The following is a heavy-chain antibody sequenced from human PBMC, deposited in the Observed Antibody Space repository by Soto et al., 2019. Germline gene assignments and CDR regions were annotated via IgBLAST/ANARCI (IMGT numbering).Heavy chain of an antibody. CDR2: IYCSGLT. D-gene: IGHD3-16*01. CDR1: GGSMTSEGYY. Sequence: SETLSLTWIPSGGSMTSEGYYWSWSRQHPGKGLEWIGYIYCSGLTDYNPSLKSRVTISVVKSKNEFYLKMRSVIAADTAVYYCAYLRGFNDYLGDWGQGTLVTVSS. V-gene: IGHV4-31*02. CDR3: AYLRGFNDYLGD. J-gene: IGHJ4*01.